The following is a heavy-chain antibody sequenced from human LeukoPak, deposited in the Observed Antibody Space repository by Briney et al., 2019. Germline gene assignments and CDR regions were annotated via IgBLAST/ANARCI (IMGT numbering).Heavy chain of an antibody. CDR1: GFTFSSYA. D-gene: IGHD3-16*01. V-gene: IGHV3-23*01. CDR2: ISGSGGST. CDR3: ASPLGGLSGMDV. J-gene: IGHJ6*02. Sequence: PGGSLRLSCAASGFTFSSYAMSRVRQAPGKGLEWVSAISGSGGSTYYADSVKGRFTISRDNSKNTLYLQMNSLRAEDTAVYYCASPLGGLSGMDVWGQGTTVTVSS.